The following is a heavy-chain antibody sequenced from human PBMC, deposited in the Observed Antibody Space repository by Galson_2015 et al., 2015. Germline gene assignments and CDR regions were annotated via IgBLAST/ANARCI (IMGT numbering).Heavy chain of an antibody. J-gene: IGHJ3*02. CDR3: ARGSLLWFGELSTSGDAFEI. CDR1: GFTFSSYG. V-gene: IGHV3-33*01. Sequence: SLRLSCAASGFTFSSYGMHWVRQAPGKGLEWVAVIWYDGSNKYYADSVKGRFTISRDNSKNTLYLQMNSLRAEDTAVYYCARGSLLWFGELSTSGDAFEIWGQGTMVTVSS. CDR2: IWYDGSNK. D-gene: IGHD3-10*01.